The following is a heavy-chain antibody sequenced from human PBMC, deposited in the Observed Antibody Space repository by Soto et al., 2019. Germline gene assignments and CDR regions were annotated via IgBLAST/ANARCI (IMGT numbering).Heavy chain of an antibody. CDR3: ASNYDSSGWKDY. J-gene: IGHJ4*02. CDR1: GFTFSDYY. CDR2: ISSSGSTI. V-gene: IGHV3-11*01. D-gene: IGHD3-22*01. Sequence: GGSLRLSCAASGFTFSDYYMSWIRQAPGKGLEWVSYISSSGSTIYYADSVKGRFTISRGNAKNSLYLQMNSLRAEDTAVYYCASNYDSSGWKDYWVQGTLVTVSS.